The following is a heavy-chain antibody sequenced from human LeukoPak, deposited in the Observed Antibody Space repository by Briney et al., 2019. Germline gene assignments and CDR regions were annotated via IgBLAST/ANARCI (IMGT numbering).Heavy chain of an antibody. CDR1: GFTFSSYG. Sequence: PGGSLRLSCAASGFTFSSYGMHWVRQAPGKGLEWVAVIWYDGSNKYYADSVKGRFIISRDNSKNTLYLQMNSLRAEDTAVYYCARGAQGAVAGSFYYYYGMDVWGQGTTVTVSS. V-gene: IGHV3-33*01. J-gene: IGHJ6*02. D-gene: IGHD6-19*01. CDR3: ARGAQGAVAGSFYYYYGMDV. CDR2: IWYDGSNK.